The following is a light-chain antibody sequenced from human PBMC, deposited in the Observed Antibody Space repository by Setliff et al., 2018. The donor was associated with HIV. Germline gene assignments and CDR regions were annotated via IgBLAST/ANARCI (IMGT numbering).Light chain of an antibody. V-gene: IGLV2-14*03. Sequence: QSALTQPASVSGSPGQSITISCTGTNNDIGLYNFVSWYQQHPGKVPQLIIFDVTIRPSGVSIRFSGSKSGNTASLTISGLQADDEADYYCASFTGNRKFVFGTGTKVT. J-gene: IGLJ1*01. CDR1: NNDIGLYNF. CDR2: DVT. CDR3: ASFTGNRKFV.